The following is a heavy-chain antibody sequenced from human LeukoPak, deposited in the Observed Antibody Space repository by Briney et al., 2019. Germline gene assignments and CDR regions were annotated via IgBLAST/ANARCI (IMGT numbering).Heavy chain of an antibody. J-gene: IGHJ4*02. D-gene: IGHD2-2*01. CDR3: ARERGYCSGTTCYGFDY. CDR2: IKSNSDTT. V-gene: IGHV3-48*01. Sequence: GGSLRLSCAASGFAFSIYSMDWVRQAPGKGLEWVAYIKSNSDTTYYADSVKGRFTISRDNAKNSLYLQMNSLRAEDTAVYYCARERGYCSGTTCYGFDYWGQGTLVTVSS. CDR1: GFAFSIYS.